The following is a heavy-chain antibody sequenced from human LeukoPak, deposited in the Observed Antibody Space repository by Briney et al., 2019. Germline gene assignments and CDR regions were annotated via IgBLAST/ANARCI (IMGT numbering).Heavy chain of an antibody. CDR1: GYTFTSYG. Sequence: GASVKVSCKASGYTFTSYGISWVRQAPGQGLEWMGWISAYNGNTIYAQKLQGRVTMTTDTSTSTAYMELRSLRSDDTAVYYCARDGVMITFGGSAIDYWGQGTLVTVSS. V-gene: IGHV1-18*01. CDR2: ISAYNGNT. D-gene: IGHD3-16*01. J-gene: IGHJ4*02. CDR3: ARDGVMITFGGSAIDY.